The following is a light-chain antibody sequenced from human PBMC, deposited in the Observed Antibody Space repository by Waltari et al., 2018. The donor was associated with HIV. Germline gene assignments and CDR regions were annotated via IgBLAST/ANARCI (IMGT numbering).Light chain of an antibody. Sequence: QSVLTQPPSVSGAPGQRVTISCTWRHSNLGAGYGVHWYQHLPGAAPKLLIYDINNRPSGVPDRFSGSKSGTSASLAITGLQVEDEGDYFCQSYDSSLNVIFGGGTKLTVL. V-gene: IGLV1-40*01. CDR1: HSNLGAGYG. J-gene: IGLJ2*01. CDR3: QSYDSSLNVI. CDR2: DIN.